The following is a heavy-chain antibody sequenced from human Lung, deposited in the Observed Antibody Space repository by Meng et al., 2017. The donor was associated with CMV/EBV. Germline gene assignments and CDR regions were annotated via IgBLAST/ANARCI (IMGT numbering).Heavy chain of an antibody. D-gene: IGHD1-26*01. V-gene: IGHV3-74*01. Sequence: EVQLGESGVGLVQPGESLVLSGAASGFTFNSHWWHWVRQAPGKGLVWVSRTNRDGSSTSYADSVKGRFTISRDNAKSTLYLQMNSLRAEDTAVYYCARGVGESLGWEMGYWGQGTLVTVSS. CDR2: TNRDGSST. CDR1: GFTFNSHW. CDR3: ARGVGESLGWEMGY. J-gene: IGHJ4*02.